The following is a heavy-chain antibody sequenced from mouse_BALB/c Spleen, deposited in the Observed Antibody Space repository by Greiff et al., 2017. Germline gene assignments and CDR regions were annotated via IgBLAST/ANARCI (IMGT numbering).Heavy chain of an antibody. Sequence: QVHLQQSGAELVKPGASVKLSCKASGYSFTGYYMYWVKQSPGQGLEWIGNIDPSNGGTNFNEKFKSKATLTVDKSSSTAYMQLSSLTSEDSAVEYCTRDPGGERAYAMDYWGQGTSVTVSS. CDR2: IDPSNGGT. V-gene: IGHV1-53*01. J-gene: IGHJ4*01. CDR3: TRDPGGERAYAMDY. D-gene: IGHD3-3*01. CDR1: GYSFTGYY.